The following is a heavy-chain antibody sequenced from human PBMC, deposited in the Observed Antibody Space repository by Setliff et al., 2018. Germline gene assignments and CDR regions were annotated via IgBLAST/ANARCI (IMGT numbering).Heavy chain of an antibody. CDR3: GRGYTGDFH. CDR2: IKPDGNEK. J-gene: IGHJ4*02. CDR1: GFTFSSYA. Sequence: GGSLRLSCAASGFTFSSYAMSWVRQAPGKGLEWVANIKPDGNEKNYVDSVKGRFTISRDNGENSLSLQMNSLRVEDTAVYYCGRGYTGDFHWGQGTLVTVSS. V-gene: IGHV3-7*01. D-gene: IGHD7-27*01.